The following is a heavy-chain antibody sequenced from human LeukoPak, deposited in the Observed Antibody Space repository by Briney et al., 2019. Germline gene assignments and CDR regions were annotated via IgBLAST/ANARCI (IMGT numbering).Heavy chain of an antibody. CDR1: GFTFSSCA. J-gene: IGHJ4*02. CDR3: ARDSSGWGYFDY. D-gene: IGHD6-19*01. V-gene: IGHV3-33*08. CDR2: IWYDGSNK. Sequence: GGSLRLSCAASGFTFSSCAMNWVRQAPGKGLEWVAVIWYDGSNKYYADSVKGRFTISRDNSKNTLYLQMNSLRAEDTAVYYCARDSSGWGYFDYWGQGTLVTVSS.